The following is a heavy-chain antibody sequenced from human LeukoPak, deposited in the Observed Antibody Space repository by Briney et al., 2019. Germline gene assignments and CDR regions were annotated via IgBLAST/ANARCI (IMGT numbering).Heavy chain of an antibody. CDR3: ARGGGGSYYHLLDY. CDR1: GFTFSSYS. Sequence: GGSLRLSYAASGFTFSSYSMNWVRQAPGKGLEWGSSISSSSSYIYYADSVKGRFTISRDNAKNSLYLQMNSLRAEDTAVYYCARGGGGSYYHLLDYWGQGTLVTVSS. V-gene: IGHV3-21*01. D-gene: IGHD1-26*01. CDR2: ISSSSSYI. J-gene: IGHJ4*02.